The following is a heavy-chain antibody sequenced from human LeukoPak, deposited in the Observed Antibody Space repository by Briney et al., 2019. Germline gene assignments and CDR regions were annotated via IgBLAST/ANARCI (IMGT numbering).Heavy chain of an antibody. Sequence: PGGSLRLSCAASGFTFSSYAMSWVRQAPGKGLEWVSAISGSGGSTYYADSVKGRFTISRDNSKNTLYLQMNSLRVEDTAVYYCARSPRYSSSWYVNFFDHWGQGTLVTVSS. V-gene: IGHV3-23*01. J-gene: IGHJ4*02. D-gene: IGHD6-13*01. CDR2: ISGSGGST. CDR3: ARSPRYSSSWYVNFFDH. CDR1: GFTFSSYA.